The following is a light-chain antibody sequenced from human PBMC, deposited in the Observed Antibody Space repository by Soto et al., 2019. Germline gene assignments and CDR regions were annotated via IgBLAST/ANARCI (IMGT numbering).Light chain of an antibody. Sequence: TQPASVSGSPGQSITISCTGTSSDVGSYNYVSWYQQHPGKAPKLMIYEVSNRPSGVSNRFSGSKSGNTASLTISGLQADDEADYYCSSYASSSTLYVFGTGTKLTVL. CDR2: EVS. CDR3: SSYASSSTLYV. CDR1: SSDVGSYNY. J-gene: IGLJ1*01. V-gene: IGLV2-14*01.